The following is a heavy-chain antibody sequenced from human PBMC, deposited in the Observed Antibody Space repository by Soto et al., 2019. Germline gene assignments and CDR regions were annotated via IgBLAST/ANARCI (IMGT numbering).Heavy chain of an antibody. Sequence: QVQLQESGPGLVKPSQTLSLTCTVSGGSIRSGGYYWSWIRQHPGKGLEWIGYIYYSGSTYYNPSLKSRGTISVDTSKNQFSLKLSSVTAVDTAVYYCASYYGDRSGGDYYREVWGKGTTVTVSS. J-gene: IGHJ6*03. CDR2: IYYSGST. CDR3: ASYYGDRSGGDYYREV. CDR1: GGSIRSGGYY. V-gene: IGHV4-31*03. D-gene: IGHD4-17*01.